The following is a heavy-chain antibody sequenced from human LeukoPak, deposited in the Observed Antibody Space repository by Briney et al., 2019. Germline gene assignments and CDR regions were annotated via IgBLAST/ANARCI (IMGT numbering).Heavy chain of an antibody. CDR2: IWYDGSNK. V-gene: IGHV3-33*06. D-gene: IGHD3-10*01. J-gene: IGHJ4*02. CDR3: AKDSVVRGVISDY. Sequence: PGGSLRLSCAASGFTFSSYGMHWVRQAPGKGLEWVAVIWYDGSNKYYADSVKGRFTISRDNSKNTLYLQMNSLRAEDTAVYYCAKDSVVRGVISDYWGQGTLVTVSS. CDR1: GFTFSSYG.